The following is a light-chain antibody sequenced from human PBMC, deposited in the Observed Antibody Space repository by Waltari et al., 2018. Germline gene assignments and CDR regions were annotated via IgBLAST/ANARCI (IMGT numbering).Light chain of an antibody. V-gene: IGLV2-14*01. CDR2: EVS. CDR1: SSDVGGYNF. Sequence: QSALTQPASVSGSPGQSITISCTGTSSDVGGYNFVSWYQHHPGKAPKFMIYEVSNRPSGVPNRFSGSKAGNTASLTISGLQAEDEADYYCSSYTSTNTLVFGGGTKLTVL. J-gene: IGLJ3*02. CDR3: SSYTSTNTLV.